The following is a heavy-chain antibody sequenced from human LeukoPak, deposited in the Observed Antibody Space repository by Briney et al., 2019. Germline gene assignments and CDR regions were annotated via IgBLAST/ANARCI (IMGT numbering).Heavy chain of an antibody. CDR1: GFTFSSYS. J-gene: IGHJ2*01. D-gene: IGHD3-9*01. Sequence: GGSLRLSCAASGFTFSSYSMNWVRQAPGKGLEWVSSISSSSSYIYYADSVKGRFTISRDNAKNSLYLQMNSLKTEDTAVYYCTTQYYDILTGNWYFDLWGRGTLVTVSS. CDR3: TTQYYDILTGNWYFDL. CDR2: ISSSSSYI. V-gene: IGHV3-21*03.